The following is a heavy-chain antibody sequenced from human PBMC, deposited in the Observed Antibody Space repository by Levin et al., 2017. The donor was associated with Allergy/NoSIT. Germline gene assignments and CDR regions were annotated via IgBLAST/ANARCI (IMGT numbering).Heavy chain of an antibody. V-gene: IGHV3-23*01. J-gene: IGHJ3*02. CDR1: GFTFRTYA. CDR3: AKTKYQLLVDPFDI. Sequence: LSLTCAASGFTFRTYAMAWVRQAPGKGLEWVSTMSGSGDSTYYADSVRGRFTISRDTSKNTLYLQMNSLRAEDTAMYYCAKTKYQLLVDPFDIWGQGTMVTVSP. D-gene: IGHD2-2*01. CDR2: MSGSGDST.